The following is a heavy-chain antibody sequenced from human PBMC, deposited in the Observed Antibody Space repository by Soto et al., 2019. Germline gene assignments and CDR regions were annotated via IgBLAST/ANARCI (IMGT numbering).Heavy chain of an antibody. CDR1: GFTFSSYA. CDR3: GGEGGGYWGGGYYFDY. D-gene: IGHD1-26*01. Sequence: QVQLVESGGGVVQPGRSLRLSCAASGFTFSSYAMHWVRQAPGKGLEWVAVISYDGSNKYYADSVKGRFTISRDNSKKHVVSQMNSLGGGETAVYYWGGEGGGYWGGGYYFDYWGQGTLVTVSS. CDR2: ISYDGSNK. J-gene: IGHJ4*02. V-gene: IGHV3-30-3*01.